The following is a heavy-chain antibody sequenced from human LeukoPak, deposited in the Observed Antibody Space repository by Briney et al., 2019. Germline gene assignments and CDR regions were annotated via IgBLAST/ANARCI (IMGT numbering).Heavy chain of an antibody. V-gene: IGHV1-46*01. CDR3: ARDSYGSDY. D-gene: IGHD5-18*01. J-gene: IGHJ4*02. Sequence: ASVKVSCMASGYTFSNYHVHWVRQAPGQGLEWMGKITPSDGSITYAQNFQDRVIMTRDTSSSTVYMQLSSLRSEDTAVYYCARDSYGSDYWGQGTLVTVSS. CDR2: ITPSDGSI. CDR1: GYTFSNYH.